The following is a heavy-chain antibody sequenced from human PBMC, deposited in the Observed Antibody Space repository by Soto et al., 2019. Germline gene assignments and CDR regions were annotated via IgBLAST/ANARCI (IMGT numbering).Heavy chain of an antibody. CDR1: GGSVSSGSYY. CDR3: ARDRGWYGMDV. Sequence: SETLSLTCPVSGGSVSSGSYYWSWIRQPPGKGLEWIGYIYYSGSTNYNPSLKSRVTISVDTSKNQFSLKLSSVTAADTAVYYCARDRGWYGMDVWGQGTTVTVSS. V-gene: IGHV4-61*01. J-gene: IGHJ6*02. CDR2: IYYSGST. D-gene: IGHD6-19*01.